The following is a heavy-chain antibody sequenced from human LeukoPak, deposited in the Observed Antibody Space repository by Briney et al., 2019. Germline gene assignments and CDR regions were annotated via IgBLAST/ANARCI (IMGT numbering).Heavy chain of an antibody. Sequence: SETLSLNCAVSGESCSGCYWSWIRQPPGRGLEWIAEIDRRGNTNYNPSLKSRVTISADTSKNQFSLKLSSVTAADTAVYYCARREGYPYFDYWGQGVLVTVSS. CDR2: IDRRGNT. CDR1: GESCSGCY. V-gene: IGHV4-34*01. D-gene: IGHD3-16*02. CDR3: ARREGYPYFDY. J-gene: IGHJ4*02.